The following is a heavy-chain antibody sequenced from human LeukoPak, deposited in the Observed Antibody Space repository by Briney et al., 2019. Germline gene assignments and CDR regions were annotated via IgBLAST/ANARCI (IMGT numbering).Heavy chain of an antibody. Sequence: PSQTLSLTCTVSGGSISSGDYSWSWIRQPPGKGLEWIGYIYYSGSTYYNPSLKSRVAISVDTSKNQFSLKLSSVTAADTAVYYCASSSSWYFGWFDPWGQGTLVTVSS. J-gene: IGHJ5*02. D-gene: IGHD6-13*01. CDR3: ASSSSWYFGWFDP. CDR2: IYYSGST. V-gene: IGHV4-30-4*01. CDR1: GGSISSGDYS.